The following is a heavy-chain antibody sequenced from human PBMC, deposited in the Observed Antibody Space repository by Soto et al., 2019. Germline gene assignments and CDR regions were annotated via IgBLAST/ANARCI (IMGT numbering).Heavy chain of an antibody. V-gene: IGHV1-69*01. Sequence: QVQLVQSGAEVKKPGSSVKVSCKASGGTFSSYAISWVRQAPGQGLEWMGGIIPIFGTANYAQKFQGRVTITADESTSTAYMELSSVRSEDTAVYYCARGGGTTRTQYYYYGMDVWGQGTTVTVSS. CDR1: GGTFSSYA. D-gene: IGHD1-7*01. J-gene: IGHJ6*02. CDR2: IIPIFGTA. CDR3: ARGGGTTRTQYYYYGMDV.